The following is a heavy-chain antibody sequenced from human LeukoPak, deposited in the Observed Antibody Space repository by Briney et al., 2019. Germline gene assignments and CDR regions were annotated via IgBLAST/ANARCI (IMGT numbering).Heavy chain of an antibody. J-gene: IGHJ4*02. D-gene: IGHD2-2*01. CDR2: IRYDGSNK. CDR3: AKGRKRRVVPAAIGY. Sequence: GRSLRLSYAASGFTFSSYGMHWVRQAPGKGLEWVAFIRYDGSNKYYADSVKGRFTISRDNSKNTLYLQMNSLRAEDTAVYYCAKGRKRRVVPAAIGYWGQGTLVTVSS. CDR1: GFTFSSYG. V-gene: IGHV3-30*02.